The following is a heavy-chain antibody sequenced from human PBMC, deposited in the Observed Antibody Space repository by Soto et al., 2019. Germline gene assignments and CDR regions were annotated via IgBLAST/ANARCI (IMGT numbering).Heavy chain of an antibody. Sequence: ESGGGVVQPGRSLRLSCAASGFTFSSYAMYWVRQAPGKGLEWVAVISYDGSNKYYADSVKGRFTISRDNSKNTLYLQMNSLRAEDTAVYYCARAGCDGGRCYTLVGLRYGMDVWGQGTTVTVSS. V-gene: IGHV3-30-3*01. CDR1: GFTFSSYA. D-gene: IGHD2-15*01. CDR3: ARAGCDGGRCYTLVGLRYGMDV. J-gene: IGHJ6*02. CDR2: ISYDGSNK.